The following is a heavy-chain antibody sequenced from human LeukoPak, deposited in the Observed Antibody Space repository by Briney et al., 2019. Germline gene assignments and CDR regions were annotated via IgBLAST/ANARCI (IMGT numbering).Heavy chain of an antibody. CDR3: ARDMVRGVAFDY. J-gene: IGHJ4*02. D-gene: IGHD3-10*01. CDR2: ISSSGSTI. Sequence: GGSLRLSCAASGFTFSSYEMNWVRQAPGKGLEWVSYISSSGSTIYYADSVKGRFTISRDNAKNSLYLQMNSLRAEDTAVYYCARDMVRGVAFDYWGQGTLVTVSS. V-gene: IGHV3-48*03. CDR1: GFTFSSYE.